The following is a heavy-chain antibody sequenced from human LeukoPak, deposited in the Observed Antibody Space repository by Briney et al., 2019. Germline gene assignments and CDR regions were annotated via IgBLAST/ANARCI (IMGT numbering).Heavy chain of an antibody. Sequence: SETLSLTCTVSGGSISNYYWSWIRQPPEKGLEMIGYMYYSGGTKYNPSLKSRVTISVETSKNQFSLKLSSVTAADTAVYYCARVSRTVTPESTVYYNTYWGQGTLVTVTS. V-gene: IGHV4-59*01. CDR3: ARVSRTVTPESTVYYNTY. J-gene: IGHJ4*02. D-gene: IGHD3-9*01. CDR1: GGSISNYY. CDR2: MYYSGGT.